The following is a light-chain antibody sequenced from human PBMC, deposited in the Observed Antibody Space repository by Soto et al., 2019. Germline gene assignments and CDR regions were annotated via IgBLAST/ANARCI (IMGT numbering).Light chain of an antibody. V-gene: IGKV3-20*01. CDR2: GAS. Sequence: EVVLTQSPGTLSLSPGERATLSCRASQIVSSNYLAWYQQKPGQAHRLLIYGASSRATGIPDRFSGSGSGTDFTLTISRLEPEDFAVYYCQQYGRFPCTFGPGTKVDIK. J-gene: IGKJ3*01. CDR3: QQYGRFPCT. CDR1: QIVSSNY.